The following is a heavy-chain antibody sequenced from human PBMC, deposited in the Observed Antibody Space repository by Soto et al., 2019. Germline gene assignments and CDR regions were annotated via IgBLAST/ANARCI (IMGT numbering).Heavy chain of an antibody. V-gene: IGHV1-69*13. D-gene: IGHD2-21*02. CDR1: GGTFSSYA. J-gene: IGHJ4*02. Sequence: GASVKVSCKASGGTFSSYAISWVRQAPGQGLEWMGGIIPIFGTANYAQKFQGRVTITADESTSTAYMELSSLRSEDTAVYYCARSPGAYCGGDCYSWVDYWGQGTLVTVYS. CDR3: ARSPGAYCGGDCYSWVDY. CDR2: IIPIFGTA.